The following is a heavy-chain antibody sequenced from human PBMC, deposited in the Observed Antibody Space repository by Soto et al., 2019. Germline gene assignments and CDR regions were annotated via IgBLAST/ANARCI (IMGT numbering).Heavy chain of an antibody. CDR3: ARVLVARAIPDY. CDR1: GGSISSGGYY. Sequence: SETLSLTCTVSGGSISSGGYYWSWIRQHPGKGLEWIGYIYYSGSTYYNPSLKSRVTISVDTSKNQFSLKLSSVTAADTAVYYCARVLVARAIPDYWGQGTLVTVSS. CDR2: IYYSGST. D-gene: IGHD5-12*01. J-gene: IGHJ4*02. V-gene: IGHV4-31*03.